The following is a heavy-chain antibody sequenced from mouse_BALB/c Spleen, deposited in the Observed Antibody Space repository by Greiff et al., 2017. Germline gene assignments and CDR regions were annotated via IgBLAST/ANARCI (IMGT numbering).Heavy chain of an antibody. CDR1: GFTFSSYA. V-gene: IGHV5-9-4*01. D-gene: IGHD2-2*01. CDR3: ARLWLRRLDY. CDR2: ISSGGSYT. J-gene: IGHJ4*01. Sequence: EVHLVESGGGLVKPGGSLKLSCAASGFTFSSYAMSWVRQSPEKRLEWVAEISSGGSYTYYPDTVTGRFTISRDNAKNTLYLEMSSLRSEDTAMYYCARLWLRRLDYWGQGTSVTVSS.